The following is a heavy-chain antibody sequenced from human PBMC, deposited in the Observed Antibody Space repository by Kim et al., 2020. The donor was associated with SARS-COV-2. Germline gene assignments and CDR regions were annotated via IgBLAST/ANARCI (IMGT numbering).Heavy chain of an antibody. CDR2: IYYSGST. V-gene: IGHV4-39*01. D-gene: IGHD6-6*01. CDR3: ARRGSSSSRYHFDS. J-gene: IGHJ4*02. CDR1: DGSISSPDSY. Sequence: SETLSLTCNVSDGSISSPDSYWGWIRQPPGKGLEWIGNIYYSGSTNYNPSLKSRVTISVDTSKSQFFLKLSSVTAADTAVYYCARRGSSSSRYHFDSWGQGTLVTVSS.